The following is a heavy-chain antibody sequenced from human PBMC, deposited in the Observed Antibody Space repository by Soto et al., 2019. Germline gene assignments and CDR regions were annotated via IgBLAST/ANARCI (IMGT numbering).Heavy chain of an antibody. D-gene: IGHD3-10*01. J-gene: IGHJ4*02. CDR2: IGSSGDMT. CDR3: AKLCGSGSYWPFDY. Sequence: GGSLRLSCAASGFTFSVYGMSWVRQTPGKGLEWVSSIGSSGDMTYYADSVKGRFTISRDNSNNTLYLQMNRLRAEDTAVYYCAKLCGSGSYWPFDYWGQGMLVTVSS. V-gene: IGHV3-23*01. CDR1: GFTFSVYG.